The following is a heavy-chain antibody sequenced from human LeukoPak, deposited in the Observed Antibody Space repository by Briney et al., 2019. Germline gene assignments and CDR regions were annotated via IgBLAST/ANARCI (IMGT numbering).Heavy chain of an antibody. V-gene: IGHV3-21*01. Sequence: PGGSLRLSCAASGFTFSSYSMNWVRQAPGKGLEWVSSISSSSSYIYYADSVKGRFTISRDNAKNSLYLQMNSLRAEDTAVYYCARSSGDTASALDRWGQGTLVTVSS. D-gene: IGHD1-26*01. CDR3: ARSSGDTASALDR. CDR1: GFTFSSYS. J-gene: IGHJ4*02. CDR2: ISSSSSYI.